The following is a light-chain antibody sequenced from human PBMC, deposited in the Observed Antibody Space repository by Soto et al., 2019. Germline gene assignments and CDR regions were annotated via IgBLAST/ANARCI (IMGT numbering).Light chain of an antibody. CDR2: EVS. CDR1: SSDVGGYNH. V-gene: IGLV2-14*01. Sequence: QSALTQPASVSGSPGQSITISCTGTSSDVGGYNHVSWYQQHPGKAPKLMIYEVSNRPSGVSNRFSGSNSGNTASLTISGLQAEDEGDYYCNSYRSSSTLVFGGGTKLTVL. J-gene: IGLJ2*01. CDR3: NSYRSSSTLV.